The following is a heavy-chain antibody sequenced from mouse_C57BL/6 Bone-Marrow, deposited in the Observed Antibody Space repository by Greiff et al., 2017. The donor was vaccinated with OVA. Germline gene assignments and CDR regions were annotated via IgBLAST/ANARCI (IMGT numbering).Heavy chain of an antibody. Sequence: DVQLVESGEGLVKPGGSLKLSCAASGFTFSSYAMSWVRQTPEKRLEWVAYISSGGDYIYYADNVKGRFTLSRDNARNTLYLQMSSLKSEDTSMYSCTSNSLYCFDYWGQGTTLTVSS. CDR1: GFTFSSYA. V-gene: IGHV5-9-1*02. J-gene: IGHJ2*01. D-gene: IGHD1-3*01. CDR2: ISSGGDYI. CDR3: TSNSLYCFDY.